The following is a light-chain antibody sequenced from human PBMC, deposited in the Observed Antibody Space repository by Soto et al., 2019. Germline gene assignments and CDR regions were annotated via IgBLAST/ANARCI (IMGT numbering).Light chain of an antibody. CDR2: KAS. V-gene: IGKV1-5*03. J-gene: IGKJ1*01. CDR3: QQYNTWPRT. CDR1: QTISSW. Sequence: DIQRTQSASTMSGSLGDRFTISCRASQTISSWLAWYQQKPGKANKLLIYKASTLKSGVPSRFTASGSGTEFTITISSLQSEDFAVYYCQQYNTWPRTFGQGTKLDIK.